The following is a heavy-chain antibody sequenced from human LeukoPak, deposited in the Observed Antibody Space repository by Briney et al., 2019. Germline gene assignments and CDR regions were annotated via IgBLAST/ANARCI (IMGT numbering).Heavy chain of an antibody. CDR3: AKDRDQPQFPYFFDY. J-gene: IGHJ4*02. CDR2: IRYDGSNK. V-gene: IGHV3-30*02. Sequence: GGSLRLSCAASGFTFSSYGMNWVRQAPGKGLEWVTFIRYDGSNKYYADSVKGRFTISRDNSKNTLYLQMNSLRAGDTAVYYCAKDRDQPQFPYFFDYWGQGTLVTVSS. CDR1: GFTFSSYG. D-gene: IGHD2-2*01.